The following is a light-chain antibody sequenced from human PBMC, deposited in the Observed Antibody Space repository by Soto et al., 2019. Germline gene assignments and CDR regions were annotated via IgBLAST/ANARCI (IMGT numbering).Light chain of an antibody. J-gene: IGKJ5*01. CDR2: GAS. CDR1: QSVSRR. CDR3: QQYGGSPIT. Sequence: VLTQSPGTLSVSPGGRATLSCRASQSVSRRLAWYQQRPGQSPRLLISGASMRASGVPVRFSGSGSGTDFALTITRLEYEDFAVYDCQQYGGSPITFGLGTRLEIK. V-gene: IGKV3-20*01.